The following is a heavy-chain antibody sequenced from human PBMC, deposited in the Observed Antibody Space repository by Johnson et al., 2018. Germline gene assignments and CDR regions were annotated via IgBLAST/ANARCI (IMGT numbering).Heavy chain of an antibody. CDR1: GFSFSGYP. J-gene: IGHJ3*02. CDR3: TILTRAAAFDI. CDR2: IRSKIKNYAT. D-gene: IGHD2-15*01. Sequence: VQLQESGGGLVQPGGSLKLSCAASGFSFSGYPMHWVRQASGKGLEWVGRIRSKIKNYATAYVASVQGRFTISRDDSKNTAYLQMNSLKTEDTAVYYCTILTRAAAFDIGGQGSMVTVSS. V-gene: IGHV3-73*02.